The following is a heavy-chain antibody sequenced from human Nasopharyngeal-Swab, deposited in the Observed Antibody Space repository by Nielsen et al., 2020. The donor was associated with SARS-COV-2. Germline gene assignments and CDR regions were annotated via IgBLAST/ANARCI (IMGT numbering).Heavy chain of an antibody. D-gene: IGHD6-19*01. CDR2: ISADNGGT. J-gene: IGHJ4*02. CDR3: ARVPFRSGWLGLDY. CDR1: GYTFPNYG. V-gene: IGHV1-18*01. Sequence: ASVKVSCKASGYTFPNYGISWVRQAPGQGLDWMGWISADNGGTNYAQKLQARVTMTTDTSTSTAYMELTSLRFDETAIYYCARVPFRSGWLGLDYWGQGTLVTVSS.